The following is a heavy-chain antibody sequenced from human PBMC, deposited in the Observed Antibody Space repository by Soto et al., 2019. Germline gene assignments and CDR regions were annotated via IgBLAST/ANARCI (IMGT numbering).Heavy chain of an antibody. V-gene: IGHV3-48*02. CDR3: ARFTGWFDP. J-gene: IGHJ5*02. D-gene: IGHD3-16*01. CDR2: ISSSSSTI. Sequence: EVQLVESGGGLVQPGGSLRLSGAASGFTFSSYSMNWVRPAPGKGLEWVSYISSSSSTIYYADSVKGRFTNSRDNAKNSLYLQMNSLRHEDTAVYSCARFTGWFDPWGQGTLVTVSS. CDR1: GFTFSSYS.